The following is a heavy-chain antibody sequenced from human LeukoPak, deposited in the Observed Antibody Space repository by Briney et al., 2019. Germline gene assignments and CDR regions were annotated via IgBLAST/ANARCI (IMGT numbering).Heavy chain of an antibody. CDR2: ISSSSSYI. Sequence: NPGGSPRLSCAASGFTFSSYSMNWVRQAPGKGLEWVSSISSSSSYIYYADSVKGRFTISRDNAKDSLYLQMNSLRAEDTAVYYCARGSTVRSHEGDAFDIWGQGTMVTVSS. CDR3: ARGSTVRSHEGDAFDI. CDR1: GFTFSSYS. J-gene: IGHJ3*02. D-gene: IGHD3-10*01. V-gene: IGHV3-21*01.